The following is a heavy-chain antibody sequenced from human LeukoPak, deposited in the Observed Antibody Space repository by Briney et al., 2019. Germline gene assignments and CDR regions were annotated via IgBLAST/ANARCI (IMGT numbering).Heavy chain of an antibody. CDR2: ISWNSGSI. D-gene: IGHD3-16*01. J-gene: IGHJ4*02. Sequence: PGRSLRLSCAASGFTFDDYAMHWVRQAPGKGLEWVSGISWNSGSIGYADSVKGRFTISRDNAKNSLYLQMNSLRAEDTAVYYCATRPRGGISVGYWGQGTLVTVSS. V-gene: IGHV3-9*01. CDR3: ATRPRGGISVGY. CDR1: GFTFDDYA.